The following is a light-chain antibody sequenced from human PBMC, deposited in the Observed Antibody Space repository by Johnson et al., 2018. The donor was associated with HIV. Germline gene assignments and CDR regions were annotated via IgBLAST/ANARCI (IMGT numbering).Light chain of an antibody. Sequence: QSVLSQPPSVSAAPGQKVTISCSGSSSNIGNNYVSWYQQLPGTAPKLLIYDNNKRHSGIPDRFSASMSGTSATLDITGLQTGDEGDYYCGAWDSSLGAHYVFGTGTRVTVL. CDR1: SSNIGNNY. CDR2: DNN. V-gene: IGLV1-51*01. CDR3: GAWDSSLGAHYV. J-gene: IGLJ1*01.